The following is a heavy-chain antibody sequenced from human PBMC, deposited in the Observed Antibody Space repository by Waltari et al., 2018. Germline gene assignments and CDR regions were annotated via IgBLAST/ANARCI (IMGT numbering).Heavy chain of an antibody. D-gene: IGHD3-10*01. CDR3: ARVPRMVVRGVEN. Sequence: QVQLQESGPGLVKPSQTLSLTCTVSGGSISSGSSYWRWIRQPAGKGLGWIGSIYTSGSTNYNPSLKSRVTISVDTAKNQFSLKLSSVTAADTAVYYCARVPRMVVRGVENWGQGTLVTVSS. CDR1: GGSISSGSSY. CDR2: IYTSGST. J-gene: IGHJ4*02. V-gene: IGHV4-61*02.